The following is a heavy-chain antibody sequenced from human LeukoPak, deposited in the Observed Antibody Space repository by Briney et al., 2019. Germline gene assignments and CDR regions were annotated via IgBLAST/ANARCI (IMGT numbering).Heavy chain of an antibody. J-gene: IGHJ3*02. Sequence: SETLSLTCTVSGDSISSSYWSWIRQPPGKGLEWIGYIYYSGSTNYNPSLKSRVTISVDTSKNQFSLKLSSVTAADPAVYYCARGDNAFDIWGRGTMVTVSS. CDR1: GDSISSSY. V-gene: IGHV4-59*01. CDR2: IYYSGST. D-gene: IGHD3-9*01. CDR3: ARGDNAFDI.